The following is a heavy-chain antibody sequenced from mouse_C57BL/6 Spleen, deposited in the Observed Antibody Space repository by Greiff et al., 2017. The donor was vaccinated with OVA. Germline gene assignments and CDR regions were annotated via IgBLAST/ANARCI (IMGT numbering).Heavy chain of an antibody. D-gene: IGHD2-13*01. Sequence: QVQLKQSGPELVKPGASVKISCKASGYAFSSSWMNWVKQRPGKGLEWIGRIYPGDGDTNYNGKFKGKATLTADKSSSTAYMQLSSLTSEDSAVYFCARTLFGDDYAMDDWGQGTSVTVSS. V-gene: IGHV1-82*01. CDR2: IYPGDGDT. CDR3: ARTLFGDDYAMDD. CDR1: GYAFSSSW. J-gene: IGHJ4*01.